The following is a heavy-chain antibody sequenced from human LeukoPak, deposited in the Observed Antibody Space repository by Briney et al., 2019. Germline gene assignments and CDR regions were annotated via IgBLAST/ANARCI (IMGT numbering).Heavy chain of an antibody. D-gene: IGHD1-7*01. Sequence: GGSLRFSCAASGFTFDDYAMHWVRHPPGKGLEWVSLISGDCGPTYYADSVKGRFTISRDNSKNSLYLQMNSLRTEDTDFYYCSKGPYNWNYQIGYYFDSWGQGTLVTVSS. CDR1: GFTFDDYA. V-gene: IGHV3-43*02. CDR3: SKGPYNWNYQIGYYFDS. J-gene: IGHJ4*02. CDR2: ISGDCGPT.